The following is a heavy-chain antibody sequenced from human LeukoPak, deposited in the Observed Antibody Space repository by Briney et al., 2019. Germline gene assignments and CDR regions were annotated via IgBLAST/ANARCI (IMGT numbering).Heavy chain of an antibody. CDR1: GFIFNQYC. CDR3: ARDPRDDFVWGHRFDY. D-gene: IGHD3-16*01. J-gene: IGHJ4*02. V-gene: IGHV3-11*01. Sequence: GGSLRLSCGASGFIFNQYCMGWVRQAPGMGPEWVSYISTSGGSTYYSASAKGRFTISRDNARNSLFLQLRRLTAEDTAVYYCARDPRDDFVWGHRFDYWGQGVLVTVSS. CDR2: ISTSGGST.